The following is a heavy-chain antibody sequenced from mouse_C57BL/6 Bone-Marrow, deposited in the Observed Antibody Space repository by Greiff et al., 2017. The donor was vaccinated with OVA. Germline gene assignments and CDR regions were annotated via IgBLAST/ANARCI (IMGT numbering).Heavy chain of an antibody. J-gene: IGHJ1*03. V-gene: IGHV3-8*01. CDR2: ISYSGST. CDR3: ARCGYYDYDRDWYFDV. D-gene: IGHD2-4*01. Sequence: EVKLQESGPGLAKPSQTLSLTCSVTGYSITSDYWNWIRTFPGNKLEYMGYISYSGSTYYNPSLKSRISITRDTSKNQYYLQLNSVTTEDTATYYCARCGYYDYDRDWYFDVWGTGTTVTVSS. CDR1: GYSITSDY.